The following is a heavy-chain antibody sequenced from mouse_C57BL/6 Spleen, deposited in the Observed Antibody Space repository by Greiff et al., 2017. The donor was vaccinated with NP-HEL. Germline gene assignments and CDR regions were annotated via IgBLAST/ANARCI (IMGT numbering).Heavy chain of an antibody. Sequence: EVQLQQSGPVLVKPGASVKMSCKASGYTFTDYYMNWVKQSHGKSLEWIGVINPYNGGTSYNQKFKGKATLTVDKSSSPADMELNSLTSEDSAGYYCARGDVGYFDVWGTGTTVTVAS. V-gene: IGHV1-19*01. J-gene: IGHJ1*03. CDR2: INPYNGGT. D-gene: IGHD3-3*01. CDR1: GYTFTDYY. CDR3: ARGDVGYFDV.